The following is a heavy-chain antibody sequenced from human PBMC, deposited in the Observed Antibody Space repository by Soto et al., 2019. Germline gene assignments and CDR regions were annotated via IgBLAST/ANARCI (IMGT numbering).Heavy chain of an antibody. CDR3: GKNAGADY. J-gene: IGHJ4*02. CDR1: GFTFSSYG. Sequence: QVQLVESGGGVVQPGRSLRLSCAASGFTFSSYGMYWVRQTPGKGLEWVAKISSDGSNQFYGDSVKGRFTISRDASKNTLYLQMNSLRSEDTAVYYCGKNAGADYWGQGTLVTVS. V-gene: IGHV3-30*18. CDR2: ISSDGSNQ. D-gene: IGHD2-2*01.